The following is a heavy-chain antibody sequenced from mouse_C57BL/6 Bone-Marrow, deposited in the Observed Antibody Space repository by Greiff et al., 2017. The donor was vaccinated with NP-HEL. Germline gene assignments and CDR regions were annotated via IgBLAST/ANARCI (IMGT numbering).Heavy chain of an antibody. CDR1: GFSFNTYA. CDR2: IRSKSNNYAT. D-gene: IGHD1-1*01. J-gene: IGHJ3*01. Sequence: EVQGVESGGGLVQPKGSLKLSCAASGFSFNTYAMNWVRQAPGKGLEWVARIRSKSNNYATYYADSVKDRFTISRDDSESMLYLQMNNLKTEDTAMYYCVSYYYGTFAYWGQGTLVTVSA. CDR3: VSYYYGTFAY. V-gene: IGHV10-1*01.